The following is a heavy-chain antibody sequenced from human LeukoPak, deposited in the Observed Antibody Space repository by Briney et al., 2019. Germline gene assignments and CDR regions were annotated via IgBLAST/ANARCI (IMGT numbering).Heavy chain of an antibody. Sequence: SETLSLTCTVSGGSISSYYWSLIRQPPGKGLEWIGYIYYSGSPNYNPSLKSRVTISVDTSKNQFSLKLSSVTAADTAVYYCARAGSYRGYFDYWGQGTLVTVSS. V-gene: IGHV4-59*01. CDR3: ARAGSYRGYFDY. CDR2: IYYSGSP. CDR1: GGSISSYY. D-gene: IGHD1-26*01. J-gene: IGHJ4*02.